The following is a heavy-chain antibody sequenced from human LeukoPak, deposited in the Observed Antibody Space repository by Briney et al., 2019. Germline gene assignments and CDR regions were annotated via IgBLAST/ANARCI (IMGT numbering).Heavy chain of an antibody. J-gene: IGHJ4*02. CDR1: GGSIRSTVHY. Sequence: SETLSLTCTVSGGSIRSTVHYWAWIRQSPWKGLEWIGSSDYSGGTTYNPSLKSRVTVSVDTSKNQFSLKLTSVTAADTAVYYCARDFGDFRTDYWGKGTLVTVSS. CDR2: SDYSGGT. V-gene: IGHV4-39*01. CDR3: ARDFGDFRTDY. D-gene: IGHD4-17*01.